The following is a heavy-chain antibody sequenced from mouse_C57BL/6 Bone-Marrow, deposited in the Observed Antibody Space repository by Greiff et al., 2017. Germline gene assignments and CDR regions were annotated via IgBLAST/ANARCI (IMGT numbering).Heavy chain of an antibody. CDR1: GFTFSDYG. D-gene: IGHD1-1*01. V-gene: IGHV5-17*01. CDR2: ISSGSSTI. J-gene: IGHJ1*03. Sequence: EVHLVESGGGLVKPGGSLKLSCAASGFTFSDYGMHWVRQAPEKRLEWVAYISSGSSTIYYADTVKGRFTISRDNAKNTLFLQMTSLRSEDTAMYYCAYYGSSYGYWYFDVWGTGTTVTVSS. CDR3: AYYGSSYGYWYFDV.